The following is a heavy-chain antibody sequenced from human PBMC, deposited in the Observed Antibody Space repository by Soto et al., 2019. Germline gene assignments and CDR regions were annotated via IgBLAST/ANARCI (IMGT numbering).Heavy chain of an antibody. V-gene: IGHV3-23*01. CDR2: ISGRGGST. D-gene: IGHD3-9*01. J-gene: IGHJ3*02. CDR1: GFTFSSYA. CDR3: TKDYYDIWTGHNYIDAFDI. Sequence: GGSLRLSCAASGFTFSSYAMSWVRQAPGKGLEWVSAISGRGGSTYYADSGKGRFTISSGNSKNTLYLQRNSMTAEDTAVYYCTKDYYDIWTGHNYIDAFDIWGQGTMVTVSS.